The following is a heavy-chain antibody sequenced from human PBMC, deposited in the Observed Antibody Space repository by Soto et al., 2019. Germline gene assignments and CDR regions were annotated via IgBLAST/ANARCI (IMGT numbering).Heavy chain of an antibody. D-gene: IGHD3-22*01. CDR3: ARESGFRGNYGMDV. CDR1: EGTFSSYA. V-gene: IGHV1-69*13. Sequence: ASVKVSCKASEGTFSSYALSCVRQAPGQGLEWMGGIIPPLGTVNFAQRFQGRVTLTADDSTSTAYMELSSLTSDDTAVYYCARESGFRGNYGMDVWGQGTTVTVSS. CDR2: IIPPLGTV. J-gene: IGHJ6*02.